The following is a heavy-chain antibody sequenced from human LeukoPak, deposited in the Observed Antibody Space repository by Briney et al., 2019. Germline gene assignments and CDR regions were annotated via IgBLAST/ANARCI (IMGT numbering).Heavy chain of an antibody. Sequence: GASVTVSCKASGYTFTSYYMHWVRPAPGQGLEWMGIINPSGGSTSYAQKFQGRVTMTRDTSISTAYRELSRLRSDDTAVYYCARGPHWDPHFDYWGQGALVTVSS. J-gene: IGHJ4*02. CDR2: INPSGGST. V-gene: IGHV1-46*01. D-gene: IGHD7-27*01. CDR3: ARGPHWDPHFDY. CDR1: GYTFTSYY.